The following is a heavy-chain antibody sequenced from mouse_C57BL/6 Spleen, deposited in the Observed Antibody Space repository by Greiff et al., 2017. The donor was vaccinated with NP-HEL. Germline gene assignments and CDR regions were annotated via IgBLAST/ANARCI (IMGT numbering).Heavy chain of an antibody. J-gene: IGHJ4*01. V-gene: IGHV5-12*01. CDR1: GFTFSDYY. CDR2: ISNGGGST. Sequence: EVQVVESGGGLVQPGGSLKLSCAASGFTFSDYYMYWVRQTPEKRLEWVAYISNGGGSTYYPDTVKGRFTISRDNAKNTLYLQMSRLKSEDTAMYYCARSGGYDFYAMDYWGQGTSVTVSS. D-gene: IGHD2-2*01. CDR3: ARSGGYDFYAMDY.